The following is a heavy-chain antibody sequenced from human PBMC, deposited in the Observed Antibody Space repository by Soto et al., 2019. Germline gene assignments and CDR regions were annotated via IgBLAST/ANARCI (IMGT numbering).Heavy chain of an antibody. CDR3: ARAFSCSYGSGSHDY. V-gene: IGHV1-69*02. J-gene: IGHJ4*02. D-gene: IGHD3-10*01. Sequence: QVQLVQSGAEVKKPGSSVKVSCKASGGTFSSYTISWVRQAPGQGLEWMGRIIPILGIANHPQKFQGRVTITADKSTSPAYMGLSSLRSEDTAVYYCARAFSCSYGSGSHDYWGQGTLVTVSS. CDR2: IIPILGIA. CDR1: GGTFSSYT.